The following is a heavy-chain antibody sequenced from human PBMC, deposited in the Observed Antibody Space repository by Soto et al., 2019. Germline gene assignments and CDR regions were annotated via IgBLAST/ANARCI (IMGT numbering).Heavy chain of an antibody. V-gene: IGHV3-30-3*01. CDR3: ARGVRSGTPYNAFEY. Sequence: GGSLRLSCAASGFTFNAFVLHWVRQAPGKGLEWVASISEDDGAKKSFADSVQGRFTIFRDNSENTFYLQMNNLRLDDTAVYHCARGVRSGTPYNAFEYWGQGTQVTVSS. D-gene: IGHD1-20*01. J-gene: IGHJ4*01. CDR1: GFTFNAFV. CDR2: ISEDDGAKK.